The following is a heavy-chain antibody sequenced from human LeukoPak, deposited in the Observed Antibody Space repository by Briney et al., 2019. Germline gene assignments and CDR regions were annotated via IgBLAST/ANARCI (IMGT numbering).Heavy chain of an antibody. J-gene: IGHJ4*02. D-gene: IGHD6-13*01. Sequence: GGSLRLSCAASGFTSSSYSMHWVRQAPGKGLESISAISGDGGSTYYANSVKGRFTISRDNSENTLYLQMGSLTVEDMAVYYCAREGTPGTLDYWGQGTLVTVSS. CDR2: ISGDGGST. V-gene: IGHV3-64*01. CDR3: AREGTPGTLDY. CDR1: GFTSSSYS.